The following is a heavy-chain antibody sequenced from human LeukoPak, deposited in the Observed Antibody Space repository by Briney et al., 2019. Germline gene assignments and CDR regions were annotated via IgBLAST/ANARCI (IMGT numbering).Heavy chain of an antibody. Sequence: GASVNGSCKASGYSFTTYYIHWVQQAPGQGLESMAIINPRYGSTSYAQKLQGRVTMTRDTSTSTVYMELSSLRSEDTAVYYCARDLGVYSGTYVPDYWGQGTLVRVS. V-gene: IGHV1-46*01. CDR1: GYSFTTYY. D-gene: IGHD1-26*01. CDR2: INPRYGST. CDR3: ARDLGVYSGTYVPDY. J-gene: IGHJ4*02.